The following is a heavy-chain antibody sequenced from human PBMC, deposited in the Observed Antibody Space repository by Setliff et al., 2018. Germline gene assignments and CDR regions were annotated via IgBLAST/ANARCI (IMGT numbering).Heavy chain of an antibody. J-gene: IGHJ3*02. V-gene: IGHV1-18*04. CDR3: ARSSDSGYYHQRDAFDI. CDR1: GYSFQRYG. CDR2: ISSYNGNT. D-gene: IGHD3-22*01. Sequence: ASVKVSCKASGYSFQRYGINWLRQAPGQGLGWLGWISSYNGNTKYAQTVQDRIRVTTDTYTSTSYMELRSLRSDDTAVYFCARSSDSGYYHQRDAFDIWGQGTRVTVSS.